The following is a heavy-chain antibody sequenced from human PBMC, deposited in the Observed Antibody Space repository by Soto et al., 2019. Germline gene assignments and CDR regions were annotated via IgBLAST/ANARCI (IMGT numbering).Heavy chain of an antibody. CDR2: IYYSGGT. CDR1: GGSFSGYY. J-gene: IGHJ5*02. CDR3: ARERPDGARLDP. Sequence: SETLSLTCAVYGGSFSGYYWSWIRQPPGKGLEWIGYIYYSGGTYYNPSLKSRVTISVDTSKNQFSLKLSSVTAADTAVYYCARERPDGARLDPWGQGTLVTVSS. V-gene: IGHV4-30-4*08. D-gene: IGHD6-6*01.